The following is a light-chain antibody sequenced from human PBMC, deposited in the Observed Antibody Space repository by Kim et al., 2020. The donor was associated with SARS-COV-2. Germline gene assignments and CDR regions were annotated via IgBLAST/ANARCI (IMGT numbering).Light chain of an antibody. J-gene: IGKJ4*01. CDR2: GAS. Sequence: DIQMTQSPSSLSASAGDRVTITCQASQDIKNNLNWYQQKPGKAPQLLIFGASTLETGVPSRFSGSGSGTDFTFTIRGLQPDDVAVYFCQQSHNLVTFGGGTKLEI. CDR3: QQSHNLVT. CDR1: QDIKNN. V-gene: IGKV1-33*01.